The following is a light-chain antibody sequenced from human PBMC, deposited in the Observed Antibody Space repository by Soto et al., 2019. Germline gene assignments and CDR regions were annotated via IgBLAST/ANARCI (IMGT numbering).Light chain of an antibody. CDR1: QSISRY. V-gene: IGKV1-39*01. CDR3: QQSYSTPHT. CDR2: AAS. Sequence: DIQLTQSPSSPSASVGDRVTITCRSMQSISRYLKWYQQKSGKAPKLLIYAASSLQSGVPSRFSGSGSGTDFTLTISSLQPEDFATYYCQQSYSTPHTFGQGTKLEIK. J-gene: IGKJ2*01.